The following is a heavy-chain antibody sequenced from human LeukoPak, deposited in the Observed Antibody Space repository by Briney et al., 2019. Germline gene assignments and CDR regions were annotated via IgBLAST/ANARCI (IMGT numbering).Heavy chain of an antibody. CDR2: INHSGST. J-gene: IGHJ4*02. CDR1: GGPFSGYY. V-gene: IGHV4-34*01. Sequence: SETLSLTCAVYGGPFSGYYWSWIRQPPGKGLEWIGEINHSGSTNYNPSLKSRVTISVDTSKNQFSLKPSSVTAADTAVYYCARSGYWGQGTLVTVSS. CDR3: ARSGY.